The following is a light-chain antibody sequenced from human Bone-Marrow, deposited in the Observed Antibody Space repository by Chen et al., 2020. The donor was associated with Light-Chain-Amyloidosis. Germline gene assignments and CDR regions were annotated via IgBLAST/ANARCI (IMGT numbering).Light chain of an antibody. Sequence: QSALTQPRAGSGSSGQTGTISCTGTSGDVGGYDVVSWYQQYPVKAPKLIIYDVSKRPSGVPDRFSGSKSGNTASLTISGLQAADEADYYCCSTAGRSTLVFGGGTTLTVL. J-gene: IGLJ2*01. V-gene: IGLV2-11*02. CDR2: DVS. CDR3: CSTAGRSTLV. CDR1: SGDVGGYDV.